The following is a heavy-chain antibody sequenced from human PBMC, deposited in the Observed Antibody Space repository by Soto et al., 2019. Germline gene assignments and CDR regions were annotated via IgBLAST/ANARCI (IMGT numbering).Heavy chain of an antibody. CDR1: GFSLSTSGMC. CDR2: IDWNEIK. CDR3: TRRLYRNGWSQYYGTDV. J-gene: IGHJ6*04. Sequence: SGPTLVNPTQTLTLTCTFSGFSLSTSGMCVSWVRQPPGKALEWLALIDWNEIKYYSTSLKTRLTISRDTSKNQVVLTMTNMDPVDTGTYYCTRRLYRNGWSQYYGTDVWGKGTTVIV. D-gene: IGHD6-19*01. V-gene: IGHV2-70*20.